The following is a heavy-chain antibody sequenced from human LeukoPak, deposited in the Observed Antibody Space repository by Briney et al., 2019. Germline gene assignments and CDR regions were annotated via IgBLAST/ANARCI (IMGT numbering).Heavy chain of an antibody. CDR2: INPSSGGT. J-gene: IGHJ4*02. CDR1: GYTFTGYY. CDR3: ARALYSSGWYAFDY. Sequence: GASVKVSCKASGYTFTGYYMHWVRQAPGQGLEWMGWINPSSGGTNYAQKFQGRVTMTRDTSISTAYMELSRLRSDDTAVYYCARALYSSGWYAFDYWGQGTLVTVSS. V-gene: IGHV1-2*02. D-gene: IGHD6-19*01.